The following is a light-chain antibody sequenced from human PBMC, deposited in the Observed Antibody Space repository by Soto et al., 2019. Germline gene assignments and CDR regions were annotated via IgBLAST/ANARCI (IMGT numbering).Light chain of an antibody. Sequence: QSALTQPAPVSGSPGQSITISCTGTSSDVGGYDFVSWYQHHPGKAPRLMIYDVSHRPSGVSDRFSASKSGNTASLTISGLLAEDEADYYCSSYTSISTYVFGTGTKLTVL. CDR3: SSYTSISTYV. CDR2: DVS. V-gene: IGLV2-14*03. J-gene: IGLJ1*01. CDR1: SSDVGGYDF.